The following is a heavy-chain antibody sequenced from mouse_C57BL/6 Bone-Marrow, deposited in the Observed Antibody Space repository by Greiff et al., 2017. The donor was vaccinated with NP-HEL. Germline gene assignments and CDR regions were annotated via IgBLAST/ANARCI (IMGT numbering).Heavy chain of an antibody. CDR3: AKAYYYGSSHWYFDV. Sequence: QVQLQQSGAELARPGASVKLSCKASGYTFTSYGISWVKQSTGQGLEWIGEIYPRSGNTYYNEKFKGKATLTADKSSSTAYMELRSLTSEDSAVYFCAKAYYYGSSHWYFDVWGTGTTVTVSS. V-gene: IGHV1-81*01. D-gene: IGHD1-1*01. J-gene: IGHJ1*03. CDR2: IYPRSGNT. CDR1: GYTFTSYG.